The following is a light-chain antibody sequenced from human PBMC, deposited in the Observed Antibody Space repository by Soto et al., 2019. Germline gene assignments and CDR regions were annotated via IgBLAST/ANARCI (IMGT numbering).Light chain of an antibody. CDR3: MQATQAQYS. CDR1: QSLVHSDGNTY. J-gene: IGKJ2*03. Sequence: DVVMTQTPLSSPVTLGQPASISCRSSQSLVHSDGNTYLSWIPQRPGQPPRLLIYKISSRFSGVPDIFSGSGAGTDFTLNLRSVEAEDLGVHYCMQATQAQYSIGEWTTREIK. V-gene: IGKV2-24*01. CDR2: KIS.